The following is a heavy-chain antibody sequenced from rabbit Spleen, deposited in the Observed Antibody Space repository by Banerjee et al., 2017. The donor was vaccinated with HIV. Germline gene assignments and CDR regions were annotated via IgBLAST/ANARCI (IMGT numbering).Heavy chain of an antibody. V-gene: IGHV1S40*01. J-gene: IGHJ2*01. Sequence: QSLEESGGDLVKPGASLTLTCTASGFSFSSSYYMCWVRQAPGKGLEWIACIYSGSSGTTYYASWANGRFTISKTSSTTVTLQMTSLTAADTATYFCARNYVNTFDPWGPGTLVTVS. CDR1: GFSFSSSYY. CDR3: ARNYVNTFDP. CDR2: IYSGSSGTT. D-gene: IGHD1-1*01.